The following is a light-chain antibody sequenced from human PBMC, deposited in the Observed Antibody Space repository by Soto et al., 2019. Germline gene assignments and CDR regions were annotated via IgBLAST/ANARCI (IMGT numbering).Light chain of an antibody. CDR2: GAS. Sequence: EIVLTQSPGTLSLSPGERATLSCRASQRVSSSYVAWYQQKHGQAPRLLIYGASSRATGIPDRFSGSGSGTDSTVTISRMEPEDLALYYCQQYGSSPWTFGQGTKVYIK. J-gene: IGKJ1*01. CDR1: QRVSSSY. V-gene: IGKV3-20*01. CDR3: QQYGSSPWT.